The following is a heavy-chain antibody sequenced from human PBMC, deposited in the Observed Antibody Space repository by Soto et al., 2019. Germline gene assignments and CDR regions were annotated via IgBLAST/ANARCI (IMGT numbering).Heavy chain of an antibody. V-gene: IGHV3-23*01. Sequence: DVQLLESGGGVVQSGGSLRLSCSASGFAFSDYSMHWVRQVPGKGPECVSAISGGGGNTYYAGTVNGRFTISRDNSRNTLYLQMHSLRDDDTALYYCAKDTYGSGWTLDSWGQGTRATVSS. CDR1: GFAFSDYS. J-gene: IGHJ4*02. D-gene: IGHD6-19*01. CDR2: ISGGGGNT. CDR3: AKDTYGSGWTLDS.